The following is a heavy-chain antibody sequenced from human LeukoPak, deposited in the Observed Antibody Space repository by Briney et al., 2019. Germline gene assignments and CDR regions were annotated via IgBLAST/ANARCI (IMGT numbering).Heavy chain of an antibody. Sequence: GGSLRLSCAASGFSFSDYWMSWVRQAPGKGLEWVSVIYSGGSTYYADSVKGRFTVSRDNSKNTLYLQMNSLRAEDTAVYYCARISYYYDSSGYLGYYFDYWGQGTLVTVSS. CDR2: IYSGGST. CDR1: GFSFSDYW. D-gene: IGHD3-22*01. J-gene: IGHJ4*02. V-gene: IGHV3-53*01. CDR3: ARISYYYDSSGYLGYYFDY.